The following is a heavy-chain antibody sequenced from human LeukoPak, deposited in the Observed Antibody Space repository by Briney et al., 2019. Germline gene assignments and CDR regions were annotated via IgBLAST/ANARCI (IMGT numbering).Heavy chain of an antibody. D-gene: IGHD5-18*01. J-gene: IGHJ4*02. V-gene: IGHV4-34*01. CDR1: GGSFSGYY. CDR2: INHSGST. Sequence: PSETLSLTCAVYGGSFSGYYWSWIRQPPGKGLEWIGEINHSGSTNYSPSLKSRVTISVDTSKNQFSLKLSSVTAADTAVYYCARGRQLWAPFDYWGQGTLVTVSS. CDR3: ARGRQLWAPFDY.